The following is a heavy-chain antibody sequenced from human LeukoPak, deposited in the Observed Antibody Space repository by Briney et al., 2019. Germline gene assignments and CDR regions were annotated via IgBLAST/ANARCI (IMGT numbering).Heavy chain of an antibody. CDR3: ARRYCSGGSCYSSFDY. Sequence: SETLSLTCTVSGGSISSYYWSWIRQPPGKGLEWIGYIYYSGSTNYNPSLKSRVTMSVDTSKNQFSLKLSSVTAADAAVYYCARRYCSGGSCYSSFDYWGQGTLVTVSS. CDR1: GGSISSYY. J-gene: IGHJ4*02. D-gene: IGHD2-15*01. CDR2: IYYSGST. V-gene: IGHV4-59*08.